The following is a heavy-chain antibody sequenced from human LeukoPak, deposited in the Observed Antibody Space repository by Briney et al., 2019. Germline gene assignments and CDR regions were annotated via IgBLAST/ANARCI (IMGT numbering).Heavy chain of an antibody. J-gene: IGHJ3*02. V-gene: IGHV3-53*01. Sequence: PGGSLRLSCAASGFTVSSNYMSWVRQAPGKGLEWVSVIYSGGGTYYTDSVKGRFTTSRDNSKNTLYLQMNSLRAVDTAVYYCARISLGAFDIWGQGTMVTVSS. CDR2: IYSGGGT. CDR1: GFTVSSNY. CDR3: ARISLGAFDI. D-gene: IGHD2/OR15-2a*01.